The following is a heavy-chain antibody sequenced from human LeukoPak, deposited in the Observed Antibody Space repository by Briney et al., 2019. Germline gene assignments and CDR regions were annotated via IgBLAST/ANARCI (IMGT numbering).Heavy chain of an antibody. V-gene: IGHV1-69*13. Sequence: GASVKVSCKGSVGTLSSYDISWVRQAPGRGLEWMGEFTPIFGTANYAHKFQGRVTITADESTSTAYMELSSLRSEDTAVYYCARGRCSSTSCYHQYYYYMDVWGKGTTVTISS. CDR3: ARGRCSSTSCYHQYYYYMDV. J-gene: IGHJ6*03. CDR1: VGTLSSYD. CDR2: FTPIFGTA. D-gene: IGHD2-2*01.